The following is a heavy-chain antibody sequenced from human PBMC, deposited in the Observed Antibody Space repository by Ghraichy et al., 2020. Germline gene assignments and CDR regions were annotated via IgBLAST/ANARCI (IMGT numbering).Heavy chain of an antibody. D-gene: IGHD3-9*01. CDR1: GYTFTSHD. Sequence: ASVKVSCKASGYTFTSHDINWVRQATGQGLERMGWMNPNSGNTGYAQKFQGRVTFTRDTSIGTAYMELSSLRSEDTAVYYCARVSKHYDFLTGYLNYYYYYMVVWGKGTTPAVPS. V-gene: IGHV1-8*03. J-gene: IGHJ6*03. CDR3: ARVSKHYDFLTGYLNYYYYYMVV. CDR2: MNPNSGNT.